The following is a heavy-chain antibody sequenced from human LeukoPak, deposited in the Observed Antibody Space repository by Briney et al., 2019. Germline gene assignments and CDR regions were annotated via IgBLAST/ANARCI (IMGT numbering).Heavy chain of an antibody. J-gene: IGHJ4*02. D-gene: IGHD2-15*01. CDR2: IIPIFGTA. CDR3: ASGNVVVVAATLDY. CDR1: GGTFSSYA. Sequence: GSSVKVSCKASGGTFSSYAISWGRQAPGQGLEWMGRIIPIFGTANYAQKFQGRVTITPHESTSTAYMELSSLRSEDTAVYYCASGNVVVVAATLDYWGQGTLVTVSS. V-gene: IGHV1-69*15.